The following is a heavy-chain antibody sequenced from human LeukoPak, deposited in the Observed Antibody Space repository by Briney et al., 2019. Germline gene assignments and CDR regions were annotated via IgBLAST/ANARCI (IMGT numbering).Heavy chain of an antibody. V-gene: IGHV3-30*18. Sequence: PGGSLRLSCAASGFTFSNYGMHWVRQAPGKGLEWVAVISYDGGTEYYADSVKGRFTISRDKSKNTLYLQMNSLTADDTAVYYCAKGHSDYGTGFDLWGQGTLVTVPS. J-gene: IGHJ4*02. D-gene: IGHD4-17*01. CDR2: ISYDGGTE. CDR3: AKGHSDYGTGFDL. CDR1: GFTFSNYG.